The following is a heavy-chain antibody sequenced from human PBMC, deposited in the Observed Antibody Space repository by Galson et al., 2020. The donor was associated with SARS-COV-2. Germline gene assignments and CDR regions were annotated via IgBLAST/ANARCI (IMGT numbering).Heavy chain of an antibody. J-gene: IGHJ4*02. V-gene: IGHV3-53*01. CDR2: LFGDESA. CDR3: ARAWGYYFDSRWDY. D-gene: IGHD3-22*01. Sequence: GGSLRLSCAASGFPVSSYYMNWVRLAPGKGLEWVSILFGDESAYYADSVKGRFTISRDDSKNTLYLQMNSLRAEDTAVYYCARAWGYYFDSRWDYWGQGTLVTVSS. CDR1: GFPVSSYY.